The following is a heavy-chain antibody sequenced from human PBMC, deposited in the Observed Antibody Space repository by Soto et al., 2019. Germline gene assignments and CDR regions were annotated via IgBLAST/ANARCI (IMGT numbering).Heavy chain of an antibody. D-gene: IGHD1-26*01. Sequence: QVQLVQSGAEVKKPGASVRISCKASGNTFTRYYMHWLRQAPGQRLEWMGIINPSGSSASYAQKFQGRGTVTRDTSTSTVYMELSGLRSEDTAVYYCARAETGSFCCSAYWGQGTLVTVSS. CDR3: ARAETGSFCCSAY. J-gene: IGHJ4*02. CDR2: INPSGSSA. V-gene: IGHV1-46*01. CDR1: GNTFTRYY.